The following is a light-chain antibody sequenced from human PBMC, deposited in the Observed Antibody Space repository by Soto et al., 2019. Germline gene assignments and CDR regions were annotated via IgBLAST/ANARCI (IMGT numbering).Light chain of an antibody. J-gene: IGKJ1*01. CDR2: AAS. CDR1: QSIISY. V-gene: IGKV1-39*01. CDR3: PQSYSTLWT. Sequence: DIQMTQSPSSLSASVGDRVTITCRASQSIISYLNWYQQKPGKAPKLLIYAASSLQSGVPSRFSGSGSGTDFTLTISSLQPEDFATYYCPQSYSTLWTFGQGTKVEIK.